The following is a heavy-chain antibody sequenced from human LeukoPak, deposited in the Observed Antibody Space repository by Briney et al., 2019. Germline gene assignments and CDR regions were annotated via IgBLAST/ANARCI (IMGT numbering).Heavy chain of an antibody. J-gene: IGHJ4*02. CDR2: IYYSGST. D-gene: IGHD3-16*01. Sequence: PSETLSLTCTVSGGSISSSSYHWGWIRQPPGKGLEWIGSIYYSGSTYYNPSLKSRVTISVDTSKNQFSLKLSSVTAADTAVYYCARTIMGEYYFDYWGQGTLVTVSS. CDR1: GGSISSSSYH. CDR3: ARTIMGEYYFDY. V-gene: IGHV4-39*01.